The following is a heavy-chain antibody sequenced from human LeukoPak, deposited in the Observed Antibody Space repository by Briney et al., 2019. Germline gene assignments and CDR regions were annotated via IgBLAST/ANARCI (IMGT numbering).Heavy chain of an antibody. V-gene: IGHV3-21*01. CDR1: GFTFSSYS. CDR2: IRSGSSYI. J-gene: IGHJ4*02. Sequence: GGSLRLSCAASGFTFSSYSMNWVRQAPGKGLEWVSSIRSGSSYIYYADSVKGRFTISRDNAKNSLYLQMNSLRAEDTAVYYCAREDGFDYWGQGTLVTVSS. CDR3: AREDGFDY.